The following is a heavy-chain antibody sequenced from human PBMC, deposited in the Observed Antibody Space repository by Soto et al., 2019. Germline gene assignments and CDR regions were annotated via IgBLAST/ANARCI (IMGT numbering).Heavy chain of an antibody. CDR2: IIPIFGTA. CDR3: ARRGYYYDSSGYIGDY. CDR1: GGTFSSYA. Sequence: QVQLVQSGAEVKKPGSSVKVSCKASGGTFSSYAISCVRQAPGQGLEWMGGIIPIFGTANYAQKFQGRVTITADESTGTAYMELSSLRSEDTAVYYCARRGYYYDSSGYIGDYWGQGTLGTVSS. V-gene: IGHV1-69*01. D-gene: IGHD3-22*01. J-gene: IGHJ4*02.